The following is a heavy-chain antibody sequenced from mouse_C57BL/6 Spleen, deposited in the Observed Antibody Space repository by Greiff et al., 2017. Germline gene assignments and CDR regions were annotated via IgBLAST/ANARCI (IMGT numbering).Heavy chain of an antibody. Sequence: QVQLQPSGAELARPGASVKLSCKASGYTFTSYGISWVKQRTGQGLEWIGEMYPRSGNTYYNEKFNGQATLTADKSSSTAYMELRSLASEDSAVYCCAGGGLDYGYSMDYWGQGTSVTVSS. CDR3: AGGGLDYGYSMDY. D-gene: IGHD2-4*01. CDR2: MYPRSGNT. CDR1: GYTFTSYG. J-gene: IGHJ4*01. V-gene: IGHV1-81*01.